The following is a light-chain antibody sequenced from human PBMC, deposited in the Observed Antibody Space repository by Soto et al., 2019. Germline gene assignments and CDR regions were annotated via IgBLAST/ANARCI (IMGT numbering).Light chain of an antibody. CDR1: SSDVGSYNR. CDR2: EVS. CDR3: SSYTSSSTLV. J-gene: IGLJ2*01. V-gene: IGLV2-18*02. Sequence: SALTQPPSVSGSPGQSVTISCTGTSSDVGSYNRVSWYQQPPGTAPKLMIYEVSNRPSGVPDRFSGSKSGNTASLTISGLQAEDEADYYCSSYTSSSTLVFGGGTQLTVL.